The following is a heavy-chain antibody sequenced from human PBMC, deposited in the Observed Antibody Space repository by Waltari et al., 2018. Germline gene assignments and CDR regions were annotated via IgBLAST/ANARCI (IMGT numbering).Heavy chain of an antibody. CDR2: INSDGRST. CDR3: ARGTWIQLFDY. J-gene: IGHJ4*02. Sequence: EVQLVESGGGLVQPGESLRLSCAASGFTFSSYWMHWVRQAPGKGLVWVSRINSDGRSTSHADSVKVRVTISRDNAKSTLYLQMNSLRAEDTGVYYCARGTWIQLFDYWGQGTLVTVSS. D-gene: IGHD5-18*01. V-gene: IGHV3-74*01. CDR1: GFTFSSYW.